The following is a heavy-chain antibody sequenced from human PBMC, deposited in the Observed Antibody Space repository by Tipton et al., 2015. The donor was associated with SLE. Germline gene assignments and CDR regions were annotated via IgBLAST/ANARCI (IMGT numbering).Heavy chain of an antibody. V-gene: IGHV4-38-2*01. CDR2: GHHSGAT. D-gene: IGHD1-26*01. Sequence: TLSLTCGVSGYSISSGDYWGWIRQPPGKGLEWIGSGHHSGATHRNPSLKSRLTISVDTSKNQFSLKVTSVTAADTAVYYCARAKDWEDAFEVWGQGTMVTVSS. J-gene: IGHJ3*01. CDR3: ARAKDWEDAFEV. CDR1: GYSISSGDY.